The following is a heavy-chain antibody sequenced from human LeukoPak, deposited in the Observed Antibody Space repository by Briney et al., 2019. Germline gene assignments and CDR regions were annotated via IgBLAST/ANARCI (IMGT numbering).Heavy chain of an antibody. Sequence: GGSLRLSGAASGFTFSSYAMGWVRQAPGKGLEWVSAISGSGGSTYYADSVKGRFTISRDNSKNTLYLQMNSLRAEDTAVYYCAKVDNQDGDPYDYWGQGTLVTVSS. CDR3: AKVDNQDGDPYDY. J-gene: IGHJ4*02. CDR1: GFTFSSYA. V-gene: IGHV3-23*01. CDR2: ISGSGGST. D-gene: IGHD4-17*01.